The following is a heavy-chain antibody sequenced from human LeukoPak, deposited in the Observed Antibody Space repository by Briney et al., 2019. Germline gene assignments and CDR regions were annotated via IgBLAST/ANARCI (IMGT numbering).Heavy chain of an antibody. CDR1: GFTFSSSA. CDR2: ISGSGSGGST. Sequence: GGSLRLSCAASGFTFSSSAMSWVRQAPGKGLEWVSSISGSGSGGSTYYADSVKGRFTISRDNSKNTLYLQMNSLRAKDTAVYYCAKSGYNRLDYWGQGTLVTVSS. V-gene: IGHV3-23*01. CDR3: AKSGYNRLDY. D-gene: IGHD5-24*01. J-gene: IGHJ4*02.